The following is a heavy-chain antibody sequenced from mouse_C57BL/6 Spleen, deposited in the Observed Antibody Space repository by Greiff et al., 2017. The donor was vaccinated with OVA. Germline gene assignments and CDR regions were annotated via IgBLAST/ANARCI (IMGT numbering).Heavy chain of an antibody. D-gene: IGHD3-2*02. CDR2: IYPGDGDT. J-gene: IGHJ2*01. CDR3: ADSSGNYFDY. CDR1: GYAFSSSW. Sequence: VKVVESGPELVKPGASVKISCKASGYAFSSSWMNWVKQRPGKGLEWIGRIYPGDGDTNYNGKFKGKATLTADKSSSTAYMQLSSLTSEDSAVYVGADSSGNYFDYWGQGTTLTVSS. V-gene: IGHV1-82*01.